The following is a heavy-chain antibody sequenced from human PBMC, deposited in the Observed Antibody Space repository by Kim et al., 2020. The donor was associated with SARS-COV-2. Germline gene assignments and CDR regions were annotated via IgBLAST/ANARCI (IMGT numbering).Heavy chain of an antibody. CDR3: ARDDILTASNFDY. CDR1: GFTFSSYW. V-gene: IGHV3-7*01. J-gene: IGHJ4*02. CDR2: IKQDGSEK. Sequence: GGSLRLSCAASGFTFSSYWMSWVRQAPGKGLEWVANIKQDGSEKYYVDSVKGRFTISRDNAKNSLYLQMNSLRAEDTAVYYCARDDILTASNFDYWGQGTLVTVSS. D-gene: IGHD3-9*01.